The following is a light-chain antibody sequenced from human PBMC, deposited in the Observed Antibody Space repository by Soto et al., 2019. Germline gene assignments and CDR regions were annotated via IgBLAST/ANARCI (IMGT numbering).Light chain of an antibody. CDR1: SSNIGAGYD. Sequence: QSALTQPPSVSGAPGQRVTLSCTGSSSNIGAGYDVHWYQQLPGTAPKLLIYGNSNRPSGVPDRFSGSKSGTSASLAITGLQAADEAHYYCQSYDSSLSGYVFGTGTRSPS. J-gene: IGLJ1*01. V-gene: IGLV1-40*01. CDR2: GNS. CDR3: QSYDSSLSGYV.